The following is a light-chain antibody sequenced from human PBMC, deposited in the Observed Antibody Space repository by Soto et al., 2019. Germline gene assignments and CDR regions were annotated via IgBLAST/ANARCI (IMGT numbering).Light chain of an antibody. CDR1: QIISSS. V-gene: IGKV1-5*01. CDR2: DAS. CDR3: QQYGSSGT. J-gene: IGKJ1*01. Sequence: DIQMTQSPSTLSASVGDRVTFTCRASQIISSSLAWYQQKPGKAPKLLIYDASSLESGVPSRFSGSGSGTDFTLTISRLEPEDFAVYYCQQYGSSGTFGQGTKVDI.